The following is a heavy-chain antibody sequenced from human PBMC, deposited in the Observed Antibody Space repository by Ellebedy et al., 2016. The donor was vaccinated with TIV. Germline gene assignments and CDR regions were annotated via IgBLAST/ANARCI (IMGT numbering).Heavy chain of an antibody. V-gene: IGHV1-3*01. D-gene: IGHD1-26*01. Sequence: AASVKVSCKTTGYTFTSYSLHWVRQAPGQSLEWMGWVIGGSGHTKYSQNFQARVTFTRDTSANTAYMELSSLRSEDTAVYYCARGLAATDFDYWGQGTLFTVSS. CDR3: ARGLAATDFDY. CDR2: VIGGSGHT. J-gene: IGHJ4*02. CDR1: GYTFTSYS.